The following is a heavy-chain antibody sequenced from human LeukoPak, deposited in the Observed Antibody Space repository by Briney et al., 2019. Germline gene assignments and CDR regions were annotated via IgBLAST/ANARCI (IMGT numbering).Heavy chain of an antibody. Sequence: GRSLRLSCAASGFTFSSYAMHWVRQAPGKGLEWVSAISGSGGSTYYADSVKGRFTISRDSSKNTLYLQMSSLRVEDTAVYYCAIRYSGYYDYWGQGTLVTVSS. V-gene: IGHV3-23*01. CDR1: GFTFSSYA. CDR3: AIRYSGYYDY. D-gene: IGHD5-12*01. CDR2: ISGSGGST. J-gene: IGHJ4*02.